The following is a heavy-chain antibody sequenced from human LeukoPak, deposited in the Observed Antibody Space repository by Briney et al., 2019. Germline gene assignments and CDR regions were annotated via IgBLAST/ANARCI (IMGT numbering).Heavy chain of an antibody. Sequence: SETLSLTCTVFGVSVTTSGYYGAWIRQPPGRGLEWIGSISYSGITYYKPSLRGRVTISGDTAKNQFSLKLSSVTPADTAVYYCARHNDYASLMDVWGQGTTVTVSS. CDR3: ARHNDYASLMDV. V-gene: IGHV4-39*01. CDR1: GVSVTTSGYY. D-gene: IGHD2-2*01. CDR2: ISYSGIT. J-gene: IGHJ6*02.